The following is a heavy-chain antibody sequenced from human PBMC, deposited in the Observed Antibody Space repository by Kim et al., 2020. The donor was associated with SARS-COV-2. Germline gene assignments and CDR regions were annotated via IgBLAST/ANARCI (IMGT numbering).Heavy chain of an antibody. CDR3: ARDLPDYYDSSGYSREAFDI. CDR2: IYHSGST. Sequence: SETLSLTCAVSGGSISSSNWWSWVRQPPGKGLEWIGEIYHSGSTNYNPSLKSRVTISVDKSKNQFSLKLSSVTAADTAVYYCARDLPDYYDSSGYSREAFDIWGQGTMVTVSS. J-gene: IGHJ3*02. V-gene: IGHV4-4*02. D-gene: IGHD3-22*01. CDR1: GGSISSSNW.